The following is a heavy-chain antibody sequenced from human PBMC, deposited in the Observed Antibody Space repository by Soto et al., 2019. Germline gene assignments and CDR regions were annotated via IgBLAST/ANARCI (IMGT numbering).Heavy chain of an antibody. J-gene: IGHJ4*02. CDR1: VFTVSRFS. CDR3: ARVAY. V-gene: IGHV3-21*01. Sequence: PGGALRLSCEASVFTVSRFSMNWVRQVPGKGLEWVACISSGSSDTWYADSVKGRFIISRDNAQNSLFLQMNTLRPEDTAMYYCARVAYWGPGTQVTVSS. CDR2: ISSGSSDT.